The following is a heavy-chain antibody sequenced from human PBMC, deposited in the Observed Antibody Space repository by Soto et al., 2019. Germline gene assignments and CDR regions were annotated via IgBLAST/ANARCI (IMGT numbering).Heavy chain of an antibody. CDR2: IYYTGST. J-gene: IGHJ6*02. CDR1: GGSINNLY. CDR3: ARASSGSAPDYYYYGMDV. Sequence: SETLSLTCTVSGGSINNLYWYWIRQPPGKGLELFGYIYYTGSTNYNPSLNSQVTISVDTSKNQFSLKLSSVTAAATAVYYFARASSGSAPDYYYYGMDVWGQGTTLTVSS. D-gene: IGHD3-10*01. V-gene: IGHV4-59*08.